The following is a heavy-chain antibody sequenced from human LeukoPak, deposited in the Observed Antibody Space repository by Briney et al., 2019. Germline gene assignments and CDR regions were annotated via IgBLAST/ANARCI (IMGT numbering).Heavy chain of an antibody. CDR2: INHSGST. CDR3: ARSRMITFGGVVPFDY. CDR1: GGSFSGYY. D-gene: IGHD3-16*01. Sequence: SETLSLTCAVYGGSFSGYYWSWIRQPPGKGLEWIGEINHSGSTNYNPSLKSRVTISVDTSKNQFSLKLSSVTAADTAVYYCARSRMITFGGVVPFDYRGQGTLVTVSS. V-gene: IGHV4-34*01. J-gene: IGHJ4*02.